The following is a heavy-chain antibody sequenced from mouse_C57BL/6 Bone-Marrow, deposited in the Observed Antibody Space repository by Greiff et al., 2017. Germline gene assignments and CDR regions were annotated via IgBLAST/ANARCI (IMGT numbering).Heavy chain of an antibody. Sequence: EVKLVESEGGLVQPGSSMKLSCTVSGFSFSDYYMAWVCQVPEKGLEWVANMNYDGSSTYYLDSLKSRFIISRNNAKNILYLQMSNLKSEDTATYYSSKGACGGYARDYWGRGTSVTVTS. D-gene: IGHD1-1*02. V-gene: IGHV5-16*01. CDR1: GFSFSDYY. J-gene: IGHJ4*01. CDR3: SKGACGGYARDY. CDR2: MNYDGSST.